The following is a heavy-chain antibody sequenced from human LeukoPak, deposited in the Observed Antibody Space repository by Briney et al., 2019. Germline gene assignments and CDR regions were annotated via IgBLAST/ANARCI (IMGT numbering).Heavy chain of an antibody. Sequence: SETLSLTCSVSGGSISLSYYYWGWIRQPPGKALEWIGSVYYSGTTSYNPSLKSRVTISVDTSKNQFSLKLSSVTAADTAVYYCARGLPVAGIAYDYDYWGQGTLVTVSS. CDR3: ARGLPVAGIAYDYDY. J-gene: IGHJ4*02. V-gene: IGHV4-39*07. CDR2: VYYSGTT. CDR1: GGSISLSYYY. D-gene: IGHD6-19*01.